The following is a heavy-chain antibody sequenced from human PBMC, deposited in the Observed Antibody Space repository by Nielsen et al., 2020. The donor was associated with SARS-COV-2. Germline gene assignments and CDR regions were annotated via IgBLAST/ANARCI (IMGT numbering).Heavy chain of an antibody. CDR3: AKEASQGLRAYDSNGYAVDY. V-gene: IGHV3-23*03. D-gene: IGHD3-22*01. J-gene: IGHJ4*02. Sequence: GGSLRLSCAASGFTFSSYWMSWVRQAPGKGLEWVSVIYSGGSSTYYADSVKGRFTISRDNSKNTLYLQMNSLRAEDTAVYYCAKEASQGLRAYDSNGYAVDYWGQGTLVTVSS. CDR1: GFTFSSYW. CDR2: IYSGGSST.